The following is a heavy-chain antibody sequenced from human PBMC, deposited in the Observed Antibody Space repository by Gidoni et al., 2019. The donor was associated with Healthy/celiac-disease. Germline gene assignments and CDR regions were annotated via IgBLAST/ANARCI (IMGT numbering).Heavy chain of an antibody. V-gene: IGHV4-34*01. J-gene: IGHJ5*02. CDR3: ARDYYGSSGYYPYNWFDP. D-gene: IGHD3-22*01. CDR2: INHSGST. Sequence: VQLQQWGAGLLKPSETLSLTCAVYGGSFSGYYWSWIRQPPGKGLEWIGEINHSGSTNYNPSLKSRVTISVDTSKNQFSLKLSSVTAADTAVYYCARDYYGSSGYYPYNWFDPWGQGTLVTVSS. CDR1: GGSFSGYY.